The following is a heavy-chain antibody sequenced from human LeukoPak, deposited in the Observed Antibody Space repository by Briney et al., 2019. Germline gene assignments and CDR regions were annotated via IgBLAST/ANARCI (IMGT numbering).Heavy chain of an antibody. CDR3: ARDLAMADAFDI. Sequence: HAGGSLRLSCAASGFTFSSYEMNWVRQAPGKGLEWVSYISSSGSTIYYADSVKGRFTISRDNAKNSLYLQMNSLRAEDTAVYYCARDLAMADAFDIWGQGTMVTVSS. D-gene: IGHD5-18*01. CDR2: ISSSGSTI. V-gene: IGHV3-48*03. J-gene: IGHJ3*02. CDR1: GFTFSSYE.